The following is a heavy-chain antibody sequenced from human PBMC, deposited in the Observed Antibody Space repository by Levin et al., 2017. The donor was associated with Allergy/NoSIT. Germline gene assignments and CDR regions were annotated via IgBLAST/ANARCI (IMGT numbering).Heavy chain of an antibody. Sequence: SLKISCAASGFTFDDYAMHWVRQAPGKGLEWVSGISWNSGSIGYADSVKGRFTISRDNAKNSLYLQMNSLRAEDTALYYCAKGGGSSFSYGMDVWGQGTTVTVSS. D-gene: IGHD2-15*01. V-gene: IGHV3-9*01. CDR3: AKGGGSSFSYGMDV. J-gene: IGHJ6*02. CDR2: ISWNSGSI. CDR1: GFTFDDYA.